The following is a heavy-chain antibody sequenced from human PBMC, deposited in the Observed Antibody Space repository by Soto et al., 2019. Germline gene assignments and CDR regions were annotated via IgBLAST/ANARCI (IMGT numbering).Heavy chain of an antibody. Sequence: LRLSCAASGFTFSSYGMHWVRQAPGKGLEWVAVISYDGSNKYYADSVKGRFTISRDNSKNTLYLQMNSLRAEDTAVYYCAKGEKGELRPYFDYWGQGTLVTVSS. CDR3: AKGEKGELRPYFDY. CDR2: ISYDGSNK. CDR1: GFTFSSYG. D-gene: IGHD1-26*01. V-gene: IGHV3-30*18. J-gene: IGHJ4*02.